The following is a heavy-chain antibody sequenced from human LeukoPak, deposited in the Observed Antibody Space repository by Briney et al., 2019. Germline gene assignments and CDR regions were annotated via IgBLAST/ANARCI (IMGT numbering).Heavy chain of an antibody. V-gene: IGHV3-48*03. J-gene: IGHJ6*03. CDR3: ASSMGFGELSVYYYYYMDV. CDR1: GFTFRSY. Sequence: GGSLRLSCAASGFTFRSYNWVRHAPGRGLEWVSHISGGGESTVYPDAVKGRFTISRDNAKNSLYLQMNSLRAEDTAVYYCASSMGFGELSVYYYYYMDVWGKGTTVTVSS. CDR2: ISGGGEST. D-gene: IGHD3-10*01.